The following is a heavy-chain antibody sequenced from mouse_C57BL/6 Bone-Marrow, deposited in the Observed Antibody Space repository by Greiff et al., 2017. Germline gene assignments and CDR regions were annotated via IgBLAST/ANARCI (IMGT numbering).Heavy chain of an antibody. Sequence: QVQLKESGPGILQPSQTLSLTCSFSGFSLSTFGMGVGWIRQPSGKGLEWLAHIWWDDDKYYNPALKSRLTISKDTSKNQVFLKIANVDTADTATYYCARIALYYYGSAWFAYWGQGTLVTVSA. V-gene: IGHV8-8*01. CDR3: ARIALYYYGSAWFAY. D-gene: IGHD1-1*01. CDR1: GFSLSTFGMG. CDR2: IWWDDDK. J-gene: IGHJ3*01.